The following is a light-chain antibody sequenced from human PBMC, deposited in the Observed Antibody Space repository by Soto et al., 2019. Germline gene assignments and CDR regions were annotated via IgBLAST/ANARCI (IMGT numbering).Light chain of an antibody. CDR3: SSYTTSNTRQIV. CDR1: SSDVGGYKY. CDR2: DVS. V-gene: IGLV2-14*03. Sequence: QSVLTQPASVSGSPGQSITISCTGTSSDVGGYKYVSWYQHHPGKAPKLIIYDVSNRPSGVSNRFSGSKSGNTASLTISGLQPEDEADYYCSSYTTSNTRQIVFGTGTKVTVL. J-gene: IGLJ1*01.